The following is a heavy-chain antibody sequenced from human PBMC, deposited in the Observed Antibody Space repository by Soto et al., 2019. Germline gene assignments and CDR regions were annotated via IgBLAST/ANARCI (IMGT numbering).Heavy chain of an antibody. D-gene: IGHD4-17*01. Sequence: QVQLQESGPGLVKPSQTLSLTCTVSGGSISSGDYYWSWIRQPPGKGLEWIGYIYYSGSTYYNPSLKSRVTISVDTSKNQFSLKLSSVTAADTAVYYCARVGGYGDYYYYGMDVWGQGTTVTVSS. J-gene: IGHJ6*02. CDR2: IYYSGST. CDR3: ARVGGYGDYYYYGMDV. V-gene: IGHV4-30-4*01. CDR1: GGSISSGDYY.